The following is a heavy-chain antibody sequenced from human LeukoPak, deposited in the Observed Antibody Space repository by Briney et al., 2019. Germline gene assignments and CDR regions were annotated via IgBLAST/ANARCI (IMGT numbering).Heavy chain of an antibody. J-gene: IGHJ3*01. V-gene: IGHV2-5*02. CDR1: GLSLNTSGEG. CDR3: VHKNPLAFYRDGDVLTGVGFGASDF. CDR2: IYWDDDK. Sequence: SGPTLVKPTQTLTLTCSFSGLSLNTSGEGVAWIRQPPRKALEWLALIYWDDDKRFSPSLENRLSITRDTSKSQVVLTMTNMNPVDTGTYYCVHKNPLAFYRDGDVLTGVGFGASDFWGQGVLVTVSS. D-gene: IGHD3-3*02.